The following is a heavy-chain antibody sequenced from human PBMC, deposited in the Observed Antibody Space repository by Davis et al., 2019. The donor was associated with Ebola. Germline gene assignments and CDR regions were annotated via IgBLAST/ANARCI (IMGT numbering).Heavy chain of an antibody. CDR1: GGSISSYY. CDR2: IYYSGST. D-gene: IGHD6-13*01. J-gene: IGHJ4*02. Sequence: MPSETLSLTCTVSGGSISSYYWSWIRQPPGKGLEWIGYIYYSGSTNYNPSLKSRVTISVDTSKNQFSLKLSSVTAADTAVYYCARVSYSSSWYGYYFDYWGQGTLVTVSS. CDR3: ARVSYSSSWYGYYFDY. V-gene: IGHV4-59*01.